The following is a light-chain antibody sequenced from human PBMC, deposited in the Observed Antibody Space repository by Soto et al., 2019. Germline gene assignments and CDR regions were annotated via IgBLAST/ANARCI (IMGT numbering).Light chain of an antibody. Sequence: EIVLTQSPGTLSLSPGERATLSCRASQSVSSTSLAWYQQKPGQAPRLLIFAASNRATGIPDRFSGSGSGTDFTLTICSLEPQDFALYSCQHYDSSPPWTFGQGTKVEVK. J-gene: IGKJ1*01. CDR3: QHYDSSPPWT. CDR1: QSVSSTS. CDR2: AAS. V-gene: IGKV3-20*01.